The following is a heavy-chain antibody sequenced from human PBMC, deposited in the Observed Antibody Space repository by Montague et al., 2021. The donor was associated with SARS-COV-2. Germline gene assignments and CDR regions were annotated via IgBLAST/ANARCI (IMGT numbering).Heavy chain of an antibody. CDR3: ARDRDWDDWCGMDV. Sequence: SLRLSCAASGFIFSSYEMHWVRQAPGKGLEWISYISRSGGGSTKHYTDSVKGRFTISRDNAKNSLYLQMNSLRVEDTAIYYCARDRDWDDWCGMDVWGQGTTVTVSS. J-gene: IGHJ6*02. CDR1: GFIFSSYE. V-gene: IGHV3-48*03. D-gene: IGHD2-21*01. CDR2: ISRSGGGSTK.